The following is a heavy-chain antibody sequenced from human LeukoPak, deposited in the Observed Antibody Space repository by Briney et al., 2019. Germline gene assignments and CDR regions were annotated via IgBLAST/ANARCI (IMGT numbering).Heavy chain of an antibody. CDR2: IKRDGSEK. D-gene: IGHD3-22*01. Sequence: GGSLRLSCAASGFTFSSYWMSWVRQAPGKGLEWVANIKRDGSEKYYVDSVKGRFTISRDNAKNSLYLQMNSLRAEDTAVYYCARDFNGGKYYYDSSGYSDYWGQGTLVTVSS. CDR1: GFTFSSYW. CDR3: ARDFNGGKYYYDSSGYSDY. J-gene: IGHJ4*02. V-gene: IGHV3-7*01.